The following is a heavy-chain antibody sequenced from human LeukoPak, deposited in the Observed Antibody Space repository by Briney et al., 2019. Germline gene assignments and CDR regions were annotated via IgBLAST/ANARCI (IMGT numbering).Heavy chain of an antibody. Sequence: GGSLRLSCAASGFIFSNYWMHWVRQHPGKEPVWVARVTGEGCSIYADSVKGRFTISRDNAKNRVSLQMNSLRVEDTGVYYCVRESSGYASWGQGTLVTVSS. CDR1: GFIFSNYW. V-gene: IGHV3-74*01. J-gene: IGHJ5*02. CDR3: VRESSGYAS. D-gene: IGHD3-22*01. CDR2: VTGEGCS.